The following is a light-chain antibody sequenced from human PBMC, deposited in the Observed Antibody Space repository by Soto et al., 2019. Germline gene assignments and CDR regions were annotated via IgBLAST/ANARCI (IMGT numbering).Light chain of an antibody. CDR1: SSNIGRND. J-gene: IGLJ1*01. CDR3: AAWDESLSGWRI. CDR2: RST. V-gene: IGLV1-47*01. Sequence: QSALTQPPSVSGTPGQRVTISCSGGSSNIGRNDVYWYQQVPGKAPKLLIYRSTYRSSGAPDRFSGSRSGTSASLAIRGLRSEDEADYDCAAWDESLSGWRIFGTGTKLTVL.